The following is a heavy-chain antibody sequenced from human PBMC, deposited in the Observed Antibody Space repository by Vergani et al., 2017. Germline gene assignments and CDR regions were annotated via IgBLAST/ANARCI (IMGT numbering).Heavy chain of an antibody. CDR1: GFTFTSSA. V-gene: IGHV1-58*01. J-gene: IGHJ6*02. CDR2: IVVGSGNT. CDR3: AAASRHPTHYGMDV. Sequence: QLLESGGGLVQPGGSLRLSCAASGFTFTSSAVQWVRQARGQRLEWIGWIVVGSGNTNYAQKFQERVTITRDMSTSTAYMELSSLRSEDTAVYYCAAASRHPTHYGMDVWGQGTTVTVSS.